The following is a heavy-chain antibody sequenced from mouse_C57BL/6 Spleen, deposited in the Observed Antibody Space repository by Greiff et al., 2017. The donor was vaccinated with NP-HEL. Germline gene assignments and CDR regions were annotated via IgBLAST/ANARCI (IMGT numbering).Heavy chain of an antibody. CDR1: GYTFTSYW. J-gene: IGHJ2*01. CDR3: ARKTDRGDYFDY. Sequence: VQLQQPGAELVKPGASVKLSCKASGYTFTSYWMHWVKQRPGQGLEWIGMIHPNSGSTNYNEKFKSKATLTVDKSSSTAYMQLSSLTSEDSAVYYCARKTDRGDYFDYGGQGTTLTVSS. CDR2: IHPNSGST. V-gene: IGHV1-64*01.